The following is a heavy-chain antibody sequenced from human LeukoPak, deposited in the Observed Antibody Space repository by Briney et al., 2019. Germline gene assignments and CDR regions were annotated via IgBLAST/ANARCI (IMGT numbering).Heavy chain of an antibody. CDR3: ASHQKLGIPDY. CDR1: GGSISSYY. V-gene: IGHV4-59*12. D-gene: IGHD7-27*01. Sequence: SETLSLTCSVSGGSISSYYWSWIRQSPGKGLEWIGYIYYSGGTNYNSSLKSRVTILVDTSKNQFSLKLSSVTAADTAVYYCASHQKLGIPDYWGQGTLVTVSS. J-gene: IGHJ4*02. CDR2: IYYSGGT.